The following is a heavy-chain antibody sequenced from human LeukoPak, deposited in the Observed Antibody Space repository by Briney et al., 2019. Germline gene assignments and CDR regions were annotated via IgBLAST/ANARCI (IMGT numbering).Heavy chain of an antibody. CDR2: ISTTSRTT. D-gene: IGHD1-26*01. Sequence: GGSLRLSCAASGFTFSSYGMSWVRQAPGKGLEWVSAISTTSRTTYYADSVKGRFTISRDNSKNTLYLQMNSLRAEDTAIYYCAKDLNSGSYFTYWGRGTLVTVSS. J-gene: IGHJ4*02. V-gene: IGHV3-23*01. CDR1: GFTFSSYG. CDR3: AKDLNSGSYFTY.